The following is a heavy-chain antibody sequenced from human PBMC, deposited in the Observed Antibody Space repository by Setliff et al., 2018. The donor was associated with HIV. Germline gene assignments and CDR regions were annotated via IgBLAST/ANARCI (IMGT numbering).Heavy chain of an antibody. J-gene: IGHJ2*01. CDR1: GGSIINNF. D-gene: IGHD5-12*01. V-gene: IGHV4-59*01. Sequence: SETLSLTCTVSGGSIINNFWSWIRLPPGKGLEYIGYIYYSGATNYNPSLKSRVTISVDTSKNQFSLRLSSVTAADTAVYYCAGSGDMATFYWYFDLWGRGTLVTVSS. CDR3: AGSGDMATFYWYFDL. CDR2: IYYSGAT.